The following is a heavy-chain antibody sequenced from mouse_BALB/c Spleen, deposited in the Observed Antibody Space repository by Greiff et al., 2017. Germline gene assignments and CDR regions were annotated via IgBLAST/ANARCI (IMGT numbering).Heavy chain of an antibody. D-gene: IGHD5-1*01. J-gene: IGHJ4*01. CDR2: IAPGSGST. V-gene: IGHV1S41*01. CDR1: GYTFTSYW. CDR3: ARGYLYAMDY. Sequence: DLVKPGASVKLSCKASGYTFTSYWINWIKQRPGQGLEWIGRIAPGSGSTYYNEMFKGKATLTVDTSSSTAYIQLSSLSSEDSAVYFCARGYLYAMDYWGQGTSVTVSA.